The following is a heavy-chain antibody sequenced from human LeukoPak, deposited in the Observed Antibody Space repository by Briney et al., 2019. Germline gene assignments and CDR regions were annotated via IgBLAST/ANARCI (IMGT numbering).Heavy chain of an antibody. CDR2: ISSSSSYI. D-gene: IGHD3-22*01. CDR1: GFTFSSYS. V-gene: IGHV3-21*01. CDR3: ARDLYYDSSGYYGGYFDY. J-gene: IGHJ4*02. Sequence: GGSLRLSCAASGFTFSSYSMNWVRQAPGKGLEWVSSISSSSSYIYYADSEKGRFAISRDNAKNSLYLQMNSLRAEDTAVYYCARDLYYDSSGYYGGYFDYWGQGTLVTVSS.